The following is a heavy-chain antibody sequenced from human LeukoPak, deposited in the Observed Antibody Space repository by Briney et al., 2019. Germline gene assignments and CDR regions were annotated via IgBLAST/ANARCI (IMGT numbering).Heavy chain of an antibody. D-gene: IGHD5-24*01. CDR3: ARVAPRWLQSYFDY. J-gene: IGHJ4*02. Sequence: PSETLSLTCTVSGGSISSYYWSWIRQPPGKGLEWIGYIYYSGGTNYNPSLKSRVTISVDTSKNQFSRKLSSVTAADTAVYYCARVAPRWLQSYFDYWGQGTLVTVSS. CDR1: GGSISSYY. V-gene: IGHV4-59*01. CDR2: IYYSGGT.